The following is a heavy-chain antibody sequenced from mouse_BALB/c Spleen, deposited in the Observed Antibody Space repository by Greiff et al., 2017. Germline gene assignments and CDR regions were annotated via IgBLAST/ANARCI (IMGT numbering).Heavy chain of an antibody. CDR2: INPSSGYT. D-gene: IGHD1-1*01. CDR3: ARGYYGSSLYYAMDY. V-gene: IGHV1-4*01. Sequence: QVQLQQSGAELARPGASVKMSCKASGYTFTSYTMHWVKQRPGQGLEWIGYINPSSGYTNYNQKFKDKATLTADKSSSTAYMQLSSLTSEDSAVYYCARGYYGSSLYYAMDYWGQGTSVTVAS. J-gene: IGHJ4*01. CDR1: GYTFTSYT.